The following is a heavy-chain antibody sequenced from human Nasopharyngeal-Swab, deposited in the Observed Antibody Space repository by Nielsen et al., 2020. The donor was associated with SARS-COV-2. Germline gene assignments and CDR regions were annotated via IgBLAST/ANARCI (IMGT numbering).Heavy chain of an antibody. CDR2: MNPNSGNT. Sequence: ASVKVSCKASGYTFTSYDINWVRQATGQGLEWMGWMNPNSGNTGYAQKLQGRVTMTRNTSISTAYMELSSLRSEDTAVYYCARSRLSNYYGSGSYYNIKTDAFDIWGQGTMVTVSS. CDR3: ARSRLSNYYGSGSYYNIKTDAFDI. CDR1: GYTFTSYD. D-gene: IGHD3-10*01. V-gene: IGHV1-8*01. J-gene: IGHJ3*02.